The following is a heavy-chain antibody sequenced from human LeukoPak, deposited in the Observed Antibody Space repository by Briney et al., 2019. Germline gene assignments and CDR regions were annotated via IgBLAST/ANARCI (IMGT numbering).Heavy chain of an antibody. V-gene: IGHV1-18*01. J-gene: IGHJ6*02. D-gene: IGHD4-23*01. CDR2: ISAYNGNT. CDR1: GYTFTSYG. CDR3: AREVTHHVYYGMDV. Sequence: GPVKVSCKASGYTFTSYGISWVRQAPGQGLEWMGWISAYNGNTNYAQKFQGRVTMTTDTSTSTAYMELRSLRSDDTAVYYCAREVTHHVYYGMDVWGQGTTVTVSS.